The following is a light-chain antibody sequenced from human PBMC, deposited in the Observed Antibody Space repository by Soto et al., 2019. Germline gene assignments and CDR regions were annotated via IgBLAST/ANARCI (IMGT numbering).Light chain of an antibody. CDR3: LQDYNYPFT. CDR2: AAS. CDR1: QDIRSD. J-gene: IGKJ3*01. V-gene: IGKV1-6*01. Sequence: TQSPSSLSASVGDSITITCRASQDIRSDLGWYQQKPGKAPKLLIYAASSLQSGVPSRFSGSGSGTDFTLTISSLQPEDFATYYCLQDYNYPFTFGPGTKVDIK.